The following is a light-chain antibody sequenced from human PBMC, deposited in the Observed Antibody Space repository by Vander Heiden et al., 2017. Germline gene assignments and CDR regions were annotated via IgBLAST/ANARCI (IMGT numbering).Light chain of an antibody. Sequence: DVVMTQSPLSLSVPLGQSASISCRSSQGLVFSDGGTYLNWFHKRPGQSPRRLIYQISSRDSGVPDRFSGTGSGNDFTLKISRVEAEDVGVFYCMQGTHWPWTFGQGTRVEI. CDR3: MQGTHWPWT. CDR1: QGLVFSDGGTY. CDR2: QIS. J-gene: IGKJ1*01. V-gene: IGKV2-30*01.